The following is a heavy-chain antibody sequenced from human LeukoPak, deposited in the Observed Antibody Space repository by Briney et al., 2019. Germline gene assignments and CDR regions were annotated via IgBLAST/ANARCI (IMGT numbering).Heavy chain of an antibody. CDR2: IHSGGST. CDR3: ARDRLIAAPPRFDP. Sequence: GGSLRLSCAASGFTVSSNYMSWVRQAPGKGLEWVSVIHSGGSTYYADSVKGRFTISRDNSKNTLYLQMNSLRAEDTAVYYCARDRLIAAPPRFDPWGQGTLVTVSS. V-gene: IGHV3-66*01. J-gene: IGHJ5*02. CDR1: GFTVSSNY. D-gene: IGHD6-25*01.